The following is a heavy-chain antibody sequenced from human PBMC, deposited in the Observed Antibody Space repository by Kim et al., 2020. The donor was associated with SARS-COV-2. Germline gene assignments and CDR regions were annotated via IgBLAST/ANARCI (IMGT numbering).Heavy chain of an antibody. D-gene: IGHD3-9*01. J-gene: IGHJ4*02. CDR2: ISYDGSKI. CDR3: AKDQRGYGILTGQDY. CDR1: GYAFSSHD. Sequence: GGSLRLSCAASGYAFSSHDMHWVRQAPGKGLEWVAVISYDGSKIYYADSVKGRFTISRDNSRNTLYLQMNSLRPDDTALYYCAKDQRGYGILTGQDYWGQGTLVTVSS. V-gene: IGHV3-30*18.